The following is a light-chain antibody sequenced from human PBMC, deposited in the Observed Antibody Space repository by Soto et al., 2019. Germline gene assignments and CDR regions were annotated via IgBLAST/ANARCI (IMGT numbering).Light chain of an antibody. CDR1: QGISSY. Sequence: AIRMTQSPSSFSASTGDRVTITCRASQGISSYLAWYQQKSGKAPKLLIYAASTLQSGVPSRFSGSGSGTDFTLTISCLQSEDFATYYCQQYYSYPLTFGLGTKVNIK. J-gene: IGKJ4*01. CDR3: QQYYSYPLT. CDR2: AAS. V-gene: IGKV1-8*01.